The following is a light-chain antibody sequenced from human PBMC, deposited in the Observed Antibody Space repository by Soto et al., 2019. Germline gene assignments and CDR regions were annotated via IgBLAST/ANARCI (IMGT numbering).Light chain of an antibody. V-gene: IGKV3-15*01. CDR3: QQYNNWPRT. Sequence: EIVMTQSPATLSVSPGERATLSCRTSQSVSSNLAWYQQKPGQAPRLLIYGASTRATGIPDRFSGSGSGTDFTLTIISLQAEDFAVYYWQQYNNWPRTFGQGTKVEIK. CDR1: QSVSSN. J-gene: IGKJ1*01. CDR2: GAS.